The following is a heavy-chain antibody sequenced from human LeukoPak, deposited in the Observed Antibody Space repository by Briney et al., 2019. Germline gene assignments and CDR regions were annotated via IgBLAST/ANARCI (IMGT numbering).Heavy chain of an antibody. Sequence: GGSLRLSCAASGFTFDDYGMSWVRQAPGKGLEWVSGINWNGGSTGYADSVKGRFTISRDNAKNSLYLQMNSLRAEDTALYYCARKASGYRDGYNFDYWGQGTLVTVSS. D-gene: IGHD5-24*01. J-gene: IGHJ4*02. V-gene: IGHV3-20*04. CDR2: INWNGGST. CDR3: ARKASGYRDGYNFDY. CDR1: GFTFDDYG.